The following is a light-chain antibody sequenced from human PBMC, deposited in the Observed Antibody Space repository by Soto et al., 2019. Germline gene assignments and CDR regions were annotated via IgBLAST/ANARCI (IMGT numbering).Light chain of an antibody. CDR2: DAS. J-gene: IGKJ1*01. V-gene: IGKV1-5*01. Sequence: DIQMPQSPSTLSASVGDTVTITCRASQTISGWLAWYQQRPGKAPNLLIFDASTLESGVPSRFSGSGSGTEFTLTISSLQPDDFATYYCQHYNSYSEAFGQGTKVDIK. CDR3: QHYNSYSEA. CDR1: QTISGW.